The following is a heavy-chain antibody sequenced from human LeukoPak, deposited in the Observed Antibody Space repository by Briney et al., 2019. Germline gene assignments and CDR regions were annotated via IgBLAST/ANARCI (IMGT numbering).Heavy chain of an antibody. Sequence: GRSLRLSCTASGFTFGDYAMSWVRQAPGKGLEWVGFIRSKAYGGTTEYAASVKGRFTISRDDSKSIAYLRMNSLKTEDTAVYYCTTYKQLVKNWGQGTLVTVSS. CDR3: TTYKQLVKN. J-gene: IGHJ4*02. V-gene: IGHV3-49*04. CDR1: GFTFGDYA. D-gene: IGHD6-13*01. CDR2: IRSKAYGGTT.